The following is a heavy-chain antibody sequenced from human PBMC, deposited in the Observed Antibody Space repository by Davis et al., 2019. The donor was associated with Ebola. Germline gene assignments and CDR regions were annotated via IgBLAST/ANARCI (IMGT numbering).Heavy chain of an antibody. J-gene: IGHJ4*02. CDR2: IKSDGSST. CDR1: GFTFSSYW. V-gene: IGHV3-74*01. D-gene: IGHD3-3*01. Sequence: GESLKISCAASGFTFSSYWMHWVRQVPGKGLVWVSRIKSDGSSTSYADSVKGRFTISRDNAKNTLYLQMNSLRAEDTAVYYCAKSDYFDYWGQGTLVTVSS. CDR3: AKSDYFDY.